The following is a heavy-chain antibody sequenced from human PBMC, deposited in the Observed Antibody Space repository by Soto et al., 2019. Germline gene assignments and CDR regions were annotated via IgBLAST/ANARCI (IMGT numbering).Heavy chain of an antibody. V-gene: IGHV4-59*01. CDR1: GGSIISDY. CDR2: ISCSGST. J-gene: IGHJ4*02. D-gene: IGHD1-26*01. Sequence: PETLSLTCTVSGGSIISDYWSWIRQPPGKGLEWIGYISCSGSTNYNPSLKSRVTISVDTSKNQCSLNLSSVTAADTAVYYCARVLSGSSLFDYWGQGTLVTVSS. CDR3: ARVLSGSSLFDY.